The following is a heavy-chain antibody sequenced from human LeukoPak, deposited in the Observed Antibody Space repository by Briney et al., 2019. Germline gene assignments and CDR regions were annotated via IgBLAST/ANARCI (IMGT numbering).Heavy chain of an antibody. Sequence: HAGGALRLSCAASGFTFSSYEMNWVRQAPGKGLEWVSYISSSGSTIYYADSVKGRFTISRDNAKNSLYLQMNSLRAEDTAVYYCARDHTSYYYYYGMDVWGQGTTVTVSS. J-gene: IGHJ6*02. CDR2: ISSSGSTI. CDR1: GFTFSSYE. CDR3: ARDHTSYYYYYGMDV. V-gene: IGHV3-48*03.